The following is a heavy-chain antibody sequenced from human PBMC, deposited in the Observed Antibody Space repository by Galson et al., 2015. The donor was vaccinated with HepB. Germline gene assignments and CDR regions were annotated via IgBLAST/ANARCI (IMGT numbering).Heavy chain of an antibody. J-gene: IGHJ4*02. V-gene: IGHV3-66*02. Sequence: SLRLSCAASGFTVRSNYMSWVRQAPGKGLEWVSVIYSGSRTYYADSVKGRFTISRDNSKNMLFLQMNSLRTEDTAVYYCARDRGLYGSGSYAVDYWGQGTLVTVSS. CDR1: GFTVRSNY. D-gene: IGHD3-10*01. CDR3: ARDRGLYGSGSYAVDY. CDR2: IYSGSRT.